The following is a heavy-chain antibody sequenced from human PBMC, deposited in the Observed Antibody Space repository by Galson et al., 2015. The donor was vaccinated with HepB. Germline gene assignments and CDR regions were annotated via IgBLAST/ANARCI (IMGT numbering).Heavy chain of an antibody. CDR3: ARDPQYYDSSGYYYMPFDY. CDR2: IQQDGSDK. V-gene: IGHV3-7*03. Sequence: SLRLSCAASGFIFSSFWMTWVRQAPGKGLEWVANIQQDGSDKYYVDSVKGRFTISRDNAKNSLYLHMNSLRAEDTAVYYCARDPQYYDSSGYYYMPFDYWGQGTLATVSS. D-gene: IGHD3-22*01. CDR1: GFIFSSFW. J-gene: IGHJ4*02.